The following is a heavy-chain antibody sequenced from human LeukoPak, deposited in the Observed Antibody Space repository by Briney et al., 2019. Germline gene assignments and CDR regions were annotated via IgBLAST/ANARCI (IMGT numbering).Heavy chain of an antibody. V-gene: IGHV3-30*04. Sequence: GWSLRLSCAASGFTFSSYAMHWVRQAPGKGLEWVAVISYDGSNKYYADSVKGRFTISRDNSKNTLHLQMNSLRAEDTAVYYCARDWRPSASSLDYWGQGTLVTVSS. J-gene: IGHJ4*02. CDR3: ARDWRPSASSLDY. CDR2: ISYDGSNK. CDR1: GFTFSSYA.